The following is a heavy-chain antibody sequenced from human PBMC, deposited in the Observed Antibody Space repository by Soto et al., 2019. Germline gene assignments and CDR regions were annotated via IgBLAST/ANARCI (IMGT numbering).Heavy chain of an antibody. V-gene: IGHV1-69*01. Sequence: QVQLVQSGAGVKKPGSSVKVSCKASGGTFSSYAISWVRQAPGQGLEWMGGIIPIFGTANYAQKFQGRVTITADESTSTAYMELSSLRSEDTAVYYCARVRDCGGDCYSYYGMDVWGQGTTVTVSS. CDR3: ARVRDCGGDCYSYYGMDV. D-gene: IGHD2-21*02. J-gene: IGHJ6*02. CDR2: IIPIFGTA. CDR1: GGTFSSYA.